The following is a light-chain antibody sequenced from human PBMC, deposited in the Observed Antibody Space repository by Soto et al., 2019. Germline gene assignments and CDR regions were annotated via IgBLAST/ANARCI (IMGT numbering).Light chain of an antibody. Sequence: EVVMTQSPATLSVSPGERATLSCRASQSVSSSLAWYQQKPGQAPRLLIYGASTRATGIPARFSGSGSGTEFTLTISSPQSEDFAVYYCQQYNIWPPLTFGGGTKVEIK. CDR2: GAS. J-gene: IGKJ4*01. CDR3: QQYNIWPPLT. V-gene: IGKV3-15*01. CDR1: QSVSSS.